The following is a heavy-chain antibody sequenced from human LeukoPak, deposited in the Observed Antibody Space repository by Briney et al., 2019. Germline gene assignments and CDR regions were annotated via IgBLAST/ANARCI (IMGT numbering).Heavy chain of an antibody. CDR2: TYSGGTT. CDR1: GFTFSSYA. V-gene: IGHV3-53*01. D-gene: IGHD3-16*01. CDR3: ARERFGAYPEH. J-gene: IGHJ1*01. Sequence: GGSLRLSCAASGFTFSSYAMSWVRQAPGKGLEWVSITYSGGTTYYADSVRGRFTISRDDSKNTLYLQMNSLTAEDTAVYYCARERFGAYPEHWGQGTLVTVSS.